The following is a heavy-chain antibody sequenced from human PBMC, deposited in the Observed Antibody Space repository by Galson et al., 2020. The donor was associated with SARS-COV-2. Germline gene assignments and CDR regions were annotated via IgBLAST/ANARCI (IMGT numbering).Heavy chain of an antibody. CDR2: VGYDGSNK. CDR1: GFTLRSYG. Sequence: GGSLRLSCEASGFTLRSYGMHWVRQAPGKGLEWVAFVGYDGSNKYYVDSVKGRFTISRDNSKSTLSLQMNSLRAEDTAVYYCAKDRDASLYSVDYWGHGTLVTVSS. V-gene: IGHV3-30*02. CDR3: AKDRDASLYSVDY. J-gene: IGHJ4*01. D-gene: IGHD2-15*01.